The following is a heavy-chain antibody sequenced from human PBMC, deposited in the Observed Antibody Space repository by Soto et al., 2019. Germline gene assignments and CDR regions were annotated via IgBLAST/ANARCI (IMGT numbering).Heavy chain of an antibody. V-gene: IGHV4-39*01. Sequence: QLQLQESGPGLVKPSETLSLTCTVSGGSISSSSYYWGWIRQPPGKGLEWIGSIYYSGSTYYNPSLKSRVTISVDTSKNQFSLKLSSVTAADTAVYYCARVVDILTGYYNGGWFDPWGQGTLVTVSS. CDR2: IYYSGST. J-gene: IGHJ5*02. D-gene: IGHD3-9*01. CDR3: ARVVDILTGYYNGGWFDP. CDR1: GGSISSSSYY.